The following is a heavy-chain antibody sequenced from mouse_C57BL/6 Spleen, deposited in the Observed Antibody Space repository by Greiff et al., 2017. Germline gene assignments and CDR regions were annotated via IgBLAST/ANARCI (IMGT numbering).Heavy chain of an antibody. D-gene: IGHD2-2*01. CDR2: IWSGGST. CDR3: ARKPYGYDVYFDV. J-gene: IGHJ1*03. V-gene: IGHV2-2*01. CDR1: GFSLTSYG. Sequence: VMLVESGPGLVQPSQSLSITCTVSGFSLTSYGVHWVRQSPGKGLEWLGVIWSGGSTDYTAAFISRLSISKDNSKSQVFFKMNNLHADDTAIYYCARKPYGYDVYFDVWGTGTTVTVSS.